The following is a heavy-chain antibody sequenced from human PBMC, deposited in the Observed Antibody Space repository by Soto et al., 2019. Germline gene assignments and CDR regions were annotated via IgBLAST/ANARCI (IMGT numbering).Heavy chain of an antibody. D-gene: IGHD2-15*01. CDR1: GGSISSSSYY. CDR2: IYYSGST. Sequence: QLQLQESGPGLVKPSETLSLTCTVSGGSISSSSYYWGWIRQPPGKGLEWIGSIYYSGSTYYNPSLKSRVTISVDTSKNQFSLKLSSVTAADTAVYYCARLGYCGGGSCPRGTHYFDYWGQGTLVTVSS. CDR3: ARLGYCGGGSCPRGTHYFDY. J-gene: IGHJ4*02. V-gene: IGHV4-39*01.